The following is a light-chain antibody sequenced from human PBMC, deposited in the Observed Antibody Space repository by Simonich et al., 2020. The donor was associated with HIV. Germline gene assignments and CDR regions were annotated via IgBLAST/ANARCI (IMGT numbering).Light chain of an antibody. CDR1: QSVSSN. J-gene: IGKJ2*02. CDR2: DAS. Sequence: IVMTQSPATLSVSPGERATLSCRASQSVSSNLAWYQQKPGQAPRLLIFDASTRATGVPAKFSGSGSGTEFTLTISRLEPEDFAVYYCQQYGSIFGQGTKLEIK. V-gene: IGKV3-15*01. CDR3: QQYGSI.